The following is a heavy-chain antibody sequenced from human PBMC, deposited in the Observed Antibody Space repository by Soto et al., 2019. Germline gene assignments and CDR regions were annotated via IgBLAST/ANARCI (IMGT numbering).Heavy chain of an antibody. V-gene: IGHV4-4*07. CDR1: GGSINTFY. CDR3: AREGYYSAYHFAHGIQLWSFDF. D-gene: IGHD5-12*01. Sequence: SETLSLTCTVSGGSINTFYWSWVRQPAGKGLEWIGGMFSSGSTSFNPSLESRVAMSVDTSKNHFSLNLSSVTAADMAVYYCAREGYYSAYHFAHGIQLWSFDFWGQGALVTVS. CDR2: MFSSGST. J-gene: IGHJ4*02.